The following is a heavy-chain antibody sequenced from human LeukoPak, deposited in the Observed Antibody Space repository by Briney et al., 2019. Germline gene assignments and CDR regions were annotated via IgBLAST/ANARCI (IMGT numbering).Heavy chain of an antibody. J-gene: IGHJ4*02. CDR2: VHLDGRT. V-gene: IGHV4-4*02. CDR3: AREGGLYRPLDY. D-gene: IGHD2-8*01. CDR1: GGSITTTNW. Sequence: SSETLSLTCGVSGGSITTTNWWTWVRQPPGKGLEWVGEVHLDGRTNYNPSLESRLTISVDLSENHISLRLTSVTAADTAVYYCAREGGLYRPLDYSGQGTLVTVSS.